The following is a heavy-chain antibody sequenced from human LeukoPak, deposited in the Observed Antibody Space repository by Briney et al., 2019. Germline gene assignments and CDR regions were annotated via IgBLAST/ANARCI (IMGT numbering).Heavy chain of an antibody. V-gene: IGHV4-34*01. J-gene: IGHJ4*02. Sequence: SETLSLTCAVYGGSFSGYYWSWIRQPPGKGLEWIGEINHSGSTNYNPSLKSRVTISVDTSKNQFSLKLSSVTAADTAVCYCARRRSHYDSSGYLYWGQGTLVTVSS. D-gene: IGHD3-22*01. CDR3: ARRRSHYDSSGYLY. CDR2: INHSGST. CDR1: GGSFSGYY.